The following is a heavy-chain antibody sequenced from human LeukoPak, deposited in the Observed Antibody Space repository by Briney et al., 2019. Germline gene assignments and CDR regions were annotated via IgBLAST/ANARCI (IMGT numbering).Heavy chain of an antibody. CDR3: ARVTLGYCSSTSCYVGYYFDY. CDR1: GYTFTIYG. V-gene: IGHV1-18*01. Sequence: GASVTVSYKASGYTFTIYGISWVRRAPGQGLEWMGWISAYNGNTNYAQKLQGRVTMTTDTSTSTAYMELRSLRSDDAAVYYCARVTLGYCSSTSCYVGYYFDYWGQGTLVTVSS. D-gene: IGHD2-2*01. CDR2: ISAYNGNT. J-gene: IGHJ4*02.